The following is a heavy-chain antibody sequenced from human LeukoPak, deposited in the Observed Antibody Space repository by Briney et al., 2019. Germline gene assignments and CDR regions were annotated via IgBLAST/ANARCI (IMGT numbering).Heavy chain of an antibody. CDR1: GFTFSNYW. CDR3: ARDLGYSRD. CDR2: INSDESST. J-gene: IGHJ4*02. V-gene: IGHV3-74*01. D-gene: IGHD1-26*01. Sequence: PGGSLRLSCAASGFTFSNYWMQWVRQAPGKGLVWASRINSDESSTRYADSVKGRFTISRDNAKNTLYLQMNSLRAEDTAVYYCARDLGYSRDWGQGTLVTVSS.